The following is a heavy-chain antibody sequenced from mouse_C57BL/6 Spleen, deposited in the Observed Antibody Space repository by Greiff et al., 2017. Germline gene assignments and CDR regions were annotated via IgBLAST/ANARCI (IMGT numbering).Heavy chain of an antibody. V-gene: IGHV1-81*01. CDR2: IYPRSGNT. CDR1: GYTFTSYG. J-gene: IGHJ3*01. CDR3: ASCYYGSSWEAWFAY. Sequence: QVQLQQSGAELARPGASVKLSCKASGYTFTSYGISWVKQRTGQGLEWIGEIYPRSGNTYYNEKFKGKATLTADKSSSTAYMELRSLTSEDSAVYFCASCYYGSSWEAWFAYWGQGTLVTVSA. D-gene: IGHD1-1*01.